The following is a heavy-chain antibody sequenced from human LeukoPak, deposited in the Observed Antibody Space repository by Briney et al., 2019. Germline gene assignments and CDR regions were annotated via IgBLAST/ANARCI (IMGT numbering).Heavy chain of an antibody. CDR3: ARGRGGYFDY. D-gene: IGHD2-15*01. Sequence: GASVKVSFKASGYTLTPYAMHWVRQAPGQRLEWMGWLDAGNGNTKYSQNFQGRVTITRDTSANTAYMELSSLRSEDTAVYYCARGRGGYFDYWGQGTLVTVSS. J-gene: IGHJ4*02. V-gene: IGHV1-3*01. CDR2: LDAGNGNT. CDR1: GYTLTPYA.